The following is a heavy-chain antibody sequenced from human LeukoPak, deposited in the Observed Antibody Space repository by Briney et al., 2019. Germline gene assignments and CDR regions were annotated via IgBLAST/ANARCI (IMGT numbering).Heavy chain of an antibody. CDR3: AGVLTGHYYYYGMDV. D-gene: IGHD2-8*01. CDR2: ISGSGGST. J-gene: IGHJ6*02. Sequence: GGSLRLSCAASGFTFSSYAMSWVRQAPGKGLEWVSAISGSGGSTYYADSVKGRFTISRDNSKNTLYLQMNGLRAEDTAVYYCAGVLTGHYYYYGMDVWGQGTTVTVSS. CDR1: GFTFSSYA. V-gene: IGHV3-23*01.